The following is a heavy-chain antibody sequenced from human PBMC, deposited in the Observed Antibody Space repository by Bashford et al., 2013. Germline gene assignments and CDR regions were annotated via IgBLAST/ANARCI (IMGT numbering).Heavy chain of an antibody. D-gene: IGHD3-3*01. CDR1: GFTFRNYA. CDR2: ISWNSANI. Sequence: GGSLRLSCAASGFTFRNYAMHWVRQAPGKGLEWVAGISWNSANIAYADSVKGRFTISRDNTKNSLYLEMNSLRPEDTALYYCAKDIVNPDILFGIGFDSWGQGTLVTVSS. CDR3: AKDIVNPDILFGIGFDS. J-gene: IGHJ5*01. V-gene: IGHV3-9*01.